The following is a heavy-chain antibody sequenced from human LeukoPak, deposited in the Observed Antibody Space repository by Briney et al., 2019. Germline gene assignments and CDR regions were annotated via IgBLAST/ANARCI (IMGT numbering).Heavy chain of an antibody. D-gene: IGHD3-10*01. CDR1: GFTFSSYS. J-gene: IGHJ4*02. CDR3: AKDSGYYGSGNHDY. CDR2: ISSSSSYI. V-gene: IGHV3-21*04. Sequence: GGSLRLSCAASGFTFSSYSMNWVRQAPGKGLEWVSSISSSSSYIYYADSVKGRFTISRDNSKNTLYLQMNSLRAEDTAVYYCAKDSGYYGSGNHDYWGQGTLVTVSS.